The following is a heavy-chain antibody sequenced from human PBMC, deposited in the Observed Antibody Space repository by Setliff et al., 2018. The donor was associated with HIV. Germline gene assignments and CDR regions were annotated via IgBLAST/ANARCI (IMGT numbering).Heavy chain of an antibody. CDR3: ARQNSGWGVGLYYFDY. CDR1: GGSISSGGYY. V-gene: IGHV4-31*03. D-gene: IGHD6-19*01. Sequence: PSETLSLTCTVSGGSISSGGYYWSWIRQHPGKGLEWIGYIYYSGSTYYNPSLKSRVTISVDTPNNHFSLRLSSVTAADTALYYCARQNSGWGVGLYYFDYWGQGTLVTVSS. J-gene: IGHJ4*02. CDR2: IYYSGST.